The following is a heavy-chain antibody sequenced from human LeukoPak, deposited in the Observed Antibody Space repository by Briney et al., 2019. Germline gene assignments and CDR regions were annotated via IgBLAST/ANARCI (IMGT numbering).Heavy chain of an antibody. Sequence: ASVKVSCKASGYTFTGYYMHWVRQAPGQGLEWMGIINPSGGSTSYAQKLQGRVTMTTDTSTSTAYMELRSLRSDDTAVYYCARAGEYSSSSLTDYWGQGTLVTVSS. CDR1: GYTFTGYY. V-gene: IGHV1-46*01. J-gene: IGHJ4*02. CDR3: ARAGEYSSSSLTDY. D-gene: IGHD6-6*01. CDR2: INPSGGST.